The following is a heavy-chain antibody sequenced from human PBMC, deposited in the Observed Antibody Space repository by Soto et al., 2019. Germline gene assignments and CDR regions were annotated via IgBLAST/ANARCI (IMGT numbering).Heavy chain of an antibody. CDR2: SDPEDGET. Sequence: ASVKVSCKVSGYTLTELSMHWVRQAPGKGLEWMGGSDPEDGETIYAQKFQGRVTMTEDTSTDTAYMELSSLRSEDTAVYYCATSSVLMVYATNYYYGMDVWGQGTTVTAP. CDR1: GYTLTELS. V-gene: IGHV1-24*01. J-gene: IGHJ6*02. D-gene: IGHD2-8*01. CDR3: ATSSVLMVYATNYYYGMDV.